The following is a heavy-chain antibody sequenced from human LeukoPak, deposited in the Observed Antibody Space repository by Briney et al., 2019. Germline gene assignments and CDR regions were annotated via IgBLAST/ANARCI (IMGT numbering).Heavy chain of an antibody. CDR3: ARGRYSSPFDY. CDR1: GGSISSYY. CDR2: IYDSGST. J-gene: IGHJ4*02. Sequence: SETLSLTCTVSGGSISSYYWSWIRQPPGKGLEWIGHIYDSGSTKFNPSLKSRVTMSLDTSKNQFSLKLSSVTAADTAVYYCARGRYSSPFDYWGQGTLVTVSS. D-gene: IGHD6-19*01. V-gene: IGHV4-59*12.